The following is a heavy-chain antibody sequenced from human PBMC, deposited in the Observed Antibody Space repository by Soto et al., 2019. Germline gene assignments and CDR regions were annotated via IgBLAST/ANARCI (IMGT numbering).Heavy chain of an antibody. CDR1: GFSLNTYW. J-gene: IGHJ6*02. V-gene: IGHV5-51*01. Sequence: PGESLKISCKASGFSLNTYWIAWVRQMPGKGLEWMGAIFPGDSDTRYSPSFQGQVTISADRSLSIAYIQWGSLRASDSATYYCARQGTPYSGSGYYSEMDVWGPGTQVTVSS. D-gene: IGHD5-18*01. CDR3: ARQGTPYSGSGYYSEMDV. CDR2: IFPGDSDT.